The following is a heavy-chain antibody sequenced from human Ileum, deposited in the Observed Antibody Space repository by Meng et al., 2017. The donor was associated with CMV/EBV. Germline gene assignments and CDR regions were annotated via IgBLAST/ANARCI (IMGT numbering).Heavy chain of an antibody. CDR1: SISSSNDY. V-gene: IGHV4-39*02. D-gene: IGHD3-3*01. CDR3: ARLPTGRFLEWNYYFDY. Sequence: SISSSNDYWGWVRQPPGKGLEWIGSIDYSGSTYYNPSLESRISISADTSKNHFSLKLSSVTAADTAVYYCARLPTGRFLEWNYYFDYWGQGTLVTVSS. J-gene: IGHJ4*02. CDR2: IDYSGST.